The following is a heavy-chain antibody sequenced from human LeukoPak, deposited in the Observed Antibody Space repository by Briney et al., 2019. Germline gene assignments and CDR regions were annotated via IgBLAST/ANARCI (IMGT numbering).Heavy chain of an antibody. CDR3: ARDRSPPYYYYYMDV. J-gene: IGHJ6*03. V-gene: IGHV4-59*12. Sequence: SDTLSLICTVSGGSISSYYWSWIRQPPGKGLEWIGYIYYSGSTYDNPSLRSRVTISVDTSKNQFSLKLSSVTAADTAVYYCARDRSPPYYYYYMDVWGKGTTVTVSS. CDR1: GGSISSYY. CDR2: IYYSGST.